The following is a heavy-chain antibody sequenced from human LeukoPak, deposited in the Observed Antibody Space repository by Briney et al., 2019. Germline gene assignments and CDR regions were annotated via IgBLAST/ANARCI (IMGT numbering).Heavy chain of an antibody. CDR2: INPNSGGT. CDR3: ARPGIAAAGYDAFDI. V-gene: IGHV1-2*04. D-gene: IGHD6-13*01. J-gene: IGHJ3*02. Sequence: GASVKVSCKASGYTFTGYYMHWVRQAPGQGLEWMGWINPNSGGTNYAQKFQGWVTMTRDTSISTAYMELSRLRSDDTAVYYCARPGIAAAGYDAFDIWGQGTMVTVSS. CDR1: GYTFTGYY.